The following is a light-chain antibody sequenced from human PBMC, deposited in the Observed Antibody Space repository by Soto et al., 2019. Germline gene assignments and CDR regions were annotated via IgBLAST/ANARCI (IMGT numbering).Light chain of an antibody. CDR3: QQYNSYSRT. CDR1: QSISVS. CDR2: DAS. V-gene: IGKV1-5*01. J-gene: IGKJ1*01. Sequence: IQMTQSPSTLSASDGDTVTITCRASQSISVSLAWYQQKPGKAPNLLIYDASTLQGGVPSRFSGSGSGTEFTLTVTSLQPEDFATYYCQQYNSYSRTFGQGTKVDI.